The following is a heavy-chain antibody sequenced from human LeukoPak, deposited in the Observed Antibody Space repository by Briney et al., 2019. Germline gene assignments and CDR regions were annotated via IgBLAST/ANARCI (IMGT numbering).Heavy chain of an antibody. Sequence: GGSLRLSCAASGFTFSSYGMNWVRQAPGKGLEWVSAISGSGGSTYYADSVKGRFTISRDNSKNTLYLQMNSLRAEDTAVYYCAKGTLAAAEGYYMDVWGKGTTVTVSS. J-gene: IGHJ6*03. CDR1: GFTFSSYG. CDR3: AKGTLAAAEGYYMDV. CDR2: ISGSGGST. D-gene: IGHD6-13*01. V-gene: IGHV3-23*01.